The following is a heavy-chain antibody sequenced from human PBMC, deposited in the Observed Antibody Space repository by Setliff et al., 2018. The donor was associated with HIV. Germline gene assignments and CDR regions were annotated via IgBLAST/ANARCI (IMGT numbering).Heavy chain of an antibody. V-gene: IGHV1-69*05. Sequence: GASVKVSCKASGGTFGRFGISWVRQAPGQGLEWMGGIIPTFTRANYAQKFQARVIITTDKSTSTAFMELTSLTSEDTAVYYCASGSGYCRSGTCYVGVHKNPDKYYSDYWGQGTLVTVSS. CDR2: IIPTFTRA. D-gene: IGHD2-15*01. J-gene: IGHJ4*02. CDR3: ASGSGYCRSGTCYVGVHKNPDKYYSDY. CDR1: GGTFGRFG.